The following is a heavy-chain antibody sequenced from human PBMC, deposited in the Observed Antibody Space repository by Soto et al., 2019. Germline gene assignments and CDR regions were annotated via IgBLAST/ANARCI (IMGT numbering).Heavy chain of an antibody. V-gene: IGHV3-30*18. Sequence: PAGSLRLSCAASGFTFSSYGMHWVRQAPGKGLEWVAVIAYDGSYEYYAESVKGRFTISRDNSRNTMSLQMNSLRAEDTAVYFCAKVGGYSNSYYDYWGQGTQVTVSS. CDR1: GFTFSSYG. J-gene: IGHJ4*02. CDR3: AKVGGYSNSYYDY. CDR2: IAYDGSYE. D-gene: IGHD6-13*01.